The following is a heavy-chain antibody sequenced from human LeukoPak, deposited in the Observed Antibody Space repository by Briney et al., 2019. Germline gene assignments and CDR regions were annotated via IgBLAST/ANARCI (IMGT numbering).Heavy chain of an antibody. CDR2: INWDGGST. CDR3: TKGSNTWPSLFDY. Sequence: GGSLRLSCAASGFNFEDYTMHWVRQTPGKGLEWVSLINWDGGSTYYADSVKGRFAISRDNNKNSLYLQMASLRTEDTALYYCTKGSNTWPSLFDYWGQGTLVTVSS. D-gene: IGHD2-2*02. V-gene: IGHV3-43*01. CDR1: GFNFEDYT. J-gene: IGHJ4*02.